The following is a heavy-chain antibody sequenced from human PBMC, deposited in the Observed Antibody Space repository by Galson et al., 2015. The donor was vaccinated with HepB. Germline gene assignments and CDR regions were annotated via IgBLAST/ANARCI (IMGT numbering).Heavy chain of an antibody. CDR2: IYYTGRT. J-gene: IGHJ4*02. CDR3: AGGPQWLRDYFHY. D-gene: IGHD5-12*01. Sequence: TLSLTCTVSNASISGDGSYWTWIRQHPGKGLEWIGYIYYTGRTYYNPSLKSRVTISLDTSKNQFSLQLSSVTAADTAVYYCAGGPQWLRDYFHYWGQGTLVTVSS. V-gene: IGHV4-31*03. CDR1: NASISGDGSY.